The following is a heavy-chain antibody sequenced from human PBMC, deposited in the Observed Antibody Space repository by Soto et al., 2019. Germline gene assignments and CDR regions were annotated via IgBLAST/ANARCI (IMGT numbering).Heavy chain of an antibody. J-gene: IGHJ6*02. D-gene: IGHD4-17*01. CDR2: ISSSSSYT. CDR3: ARFIQHDYGDNHYYYYGMDV. CDR1: GFTFSDYY. Sequence: PGGSLRLSCAASGFTFSDYYMSWIRQAPGKGLEWVSYISSSSSYTNYADSVKGRFTISRDNAKNSLYLQMNSLRAEDTAVYYCARFIQHDYGDNHYYYYGMDVWGQGTTVTVSS. V-gene: IGHV3-11*06.